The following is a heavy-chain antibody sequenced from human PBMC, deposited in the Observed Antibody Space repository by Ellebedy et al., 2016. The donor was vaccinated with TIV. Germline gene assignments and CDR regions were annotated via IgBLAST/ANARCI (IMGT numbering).Heavy chain of an antibody. CDR2: ISTSIDII. V-gene: IGHV3-48*04. Sequence: PGGSLRLSCAASGFSFSSHTMNWVRQTPGKGLEWISFISTSIDIIYYADSVKGRFTISRDNAKSSLYLQMNSLRPEDTGIYYCAKGAGSGAWLVDFWGQGTLVTVSS. J-gene: IGHJ4*02. CDR3: AKGAGSGAWLVDF. D-gene: IGHD6-19*01. CDR1: GFSFSSHT.